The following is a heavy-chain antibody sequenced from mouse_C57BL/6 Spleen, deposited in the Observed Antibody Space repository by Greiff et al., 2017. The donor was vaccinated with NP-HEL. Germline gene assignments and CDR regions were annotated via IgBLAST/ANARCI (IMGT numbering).Heavy chain of an antibody. V-gene: IGHV1-69*01. J-gene: IGHJ2*01. D-gene: IGHD2-5*01. CDR2: IDPSDSYT. CDR1: GYTFTSYW. Sequence: QVQLQQPGAELVMPGASVKLSCKASGYTFTSYWMHWVKQRPGQGLEWIGEIDPSDSYTNYNQKFKGKSTLTVDKSSSTAYMQLSSLTSEDSAVYYCARNWGTYYSNYTLDYWGQGTTLTVSS. CDR3: ARNWGTYYSNYTLDY.